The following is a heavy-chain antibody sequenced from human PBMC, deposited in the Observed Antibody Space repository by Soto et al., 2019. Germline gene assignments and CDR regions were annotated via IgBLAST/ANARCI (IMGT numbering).Heavy chain of an antibody. CDR2: IDWADDR. V-gene: IGHV2-70*01. CDR1: GFSLSTTGMC. J-gene: IGHJ4*02. Sequence: SGPTLVNPTQTLTLTCTFSGFSLSTTGMCVSWIRQPPGKALEWLALIDWADDRYYSTSLKTRLTISKDTSKNQVVLTMTNVEPVDTATYFCSRAVGGFTYGYPDYWGQGTLVTVSS. D-gene: IGHD5-18*01. CDR3: SRAVGGFTYGYPDY.